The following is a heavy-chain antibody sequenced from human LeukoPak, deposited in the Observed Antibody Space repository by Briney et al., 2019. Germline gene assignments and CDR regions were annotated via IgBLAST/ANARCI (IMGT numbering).Heavy chain of an antibody. CDR2: ISAYNGNT. D-gene: IGHD3-22*01. CDR1: GYTFTSYG. Sequence: ASVKVSCEASGYTFTSYGISWVRQAPGQGLEWMGWISAYNGNTNYAQKLQGRVTMTTDTSTSTAYMELRSLRSDDTAVYYCARVEYYYDSSGYYRDAFDIWGQGTMVTVSS. CDR3: ARVEYYYDSSGYYRDAFDI. J-gene: IGHJ3*02. V-gene: IGHV1-18*01.